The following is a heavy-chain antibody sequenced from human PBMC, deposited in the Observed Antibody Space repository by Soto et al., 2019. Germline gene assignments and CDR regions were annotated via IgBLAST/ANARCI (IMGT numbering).Heavy chain of an antibody. J-gene: IGHJ5*02. Sequence: SGPTLVNPTQTLTLTCTFSGFSLMTGGRCGGCMGRPPGEALEWLALIYWDADKRYSPSLKTRLTITRDTSKNQVVLTITNMDPVDTATYYCAHITTAYSPYDRNWFDPWGQGILVTVSS. CDR1: GFSLMTGGRC. CDR3: AHITTAYSPYDRNWFDP. D-gene: IGHD2-21*01. CDR2: IYWDADK. V-gene: IGHV2-5*02.